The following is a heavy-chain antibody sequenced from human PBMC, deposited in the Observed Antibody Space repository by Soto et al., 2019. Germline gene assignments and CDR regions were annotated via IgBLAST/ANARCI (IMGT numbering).Heavy chain of an antibody. CDR1: GGTFSSYA. J-gene: IGHJ6*02. Sequence: QVQLVQSGAEVKKPGSSVKVSCKASGGTFSSYAISWVRQAPGQGLEWMGRIIPIFGTPDYAQKFQGRVTITADESTSTAYMELSSLRSEDTALYYCERQPTVTPYSYYGMDVWGQGTTVTVSS. V-gene: IGHV1-69*12. CDR3: ERQPTVTPYSYYGMDV. D-gene: IGHD4-4*01. CDR2: IIPIFGTP.